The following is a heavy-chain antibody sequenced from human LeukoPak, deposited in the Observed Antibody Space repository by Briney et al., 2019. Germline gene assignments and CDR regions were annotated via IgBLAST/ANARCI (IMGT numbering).Heavy chain of an antibody. J-gene: IGHJ4*02. CDR3: ARDYSGSHFDY. D-gene: IGHD1-26*01. Sequence: GRSLRLSCAASGFTFSSYAMHWVRQAPGKGLEWVAVISYDGSNKYYADSVKGRFTISRDNSKNTLYLQMNSLRAEDTAVYYCARDYSGSHFDYWGQGTLVTVSS. CDR1: GFTFSSYA. V-gene: IGHV3-30-3*01. CDR2: ISYDGSNK.